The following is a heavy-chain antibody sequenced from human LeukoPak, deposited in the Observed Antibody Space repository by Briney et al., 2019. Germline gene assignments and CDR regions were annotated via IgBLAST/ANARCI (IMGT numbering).Heavy chain of an antibody. V-gene: IGHV3-66*01. J-gene: IGHJ3*02. Sequence: GGSLRLSCAASGFXVSINYITWVRQAPGKGLEWVSLVYSGGSTYYADSVKGRFTVSRDNSKTTLYLQMNSLRAEDTAVYYCASSRAVGFRDDAFDIWGQGTMVTVSS. CDR1: GFXVSINY. CDR2: VYSGGST. CDR3: ASSRAVGFRDDAFDI. D-gene: IGHD3-10*01.